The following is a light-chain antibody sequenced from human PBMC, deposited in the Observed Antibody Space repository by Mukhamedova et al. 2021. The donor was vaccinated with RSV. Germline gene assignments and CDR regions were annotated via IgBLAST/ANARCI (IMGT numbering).Light chain of an antibody. V-gene: IGLV2-11*01. CDR3: CAHAGGHSFGV. J-gene: IGLJ1*01. Sequence: SVCPDRFSGSKSGNTASLTISGLQAEDEADYYCCAHAGGHSFGVFGIGTKVTVL.